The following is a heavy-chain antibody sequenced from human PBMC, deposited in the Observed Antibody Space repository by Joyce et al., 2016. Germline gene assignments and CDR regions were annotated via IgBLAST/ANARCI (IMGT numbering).Heavy chain of an antibody. J-gene: IGHJ6*02. CDR3: ARDREPIAVAGHYGMDV. CDR1: GFNRNNYG. Sequence: QVQLVESGGGVVQPGRSLRLSCVVSGFNRNNYGMHWVRQAPGKGLEWGARIWDDGSNKYYANSVKGRFTISRDFSENTVYLQMNSLRAEDTAVYYCARDREPIAVAGHYGMDVWGQGTTVTVSS. D-gene: IGHD6-19*01. CDR2: IWDDGSNK. V-gene: IGHV3-33*01.